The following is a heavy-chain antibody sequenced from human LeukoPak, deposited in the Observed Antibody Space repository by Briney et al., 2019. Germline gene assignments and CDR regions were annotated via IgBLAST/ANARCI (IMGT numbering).Heavy chain of an antibody. CDR3: ATEPARTTYYGMDV. Sequence: GGSLRLSCAASGFTFSSYSMNWVRQAPGKGLEWVSYISSSTTTIYYADSVEGRFTISRDNSKNTLYLQMNSLRAEDTAVYYCATEPARTTYYGMDVWGQGTTVTVSS. CDR1: GFTFSSYS. CDR2: ISSSTTTI. V-gene: IGHV3-48*01. J-gene: IGHJ6*02. D-gene: IGHD2-2*01.